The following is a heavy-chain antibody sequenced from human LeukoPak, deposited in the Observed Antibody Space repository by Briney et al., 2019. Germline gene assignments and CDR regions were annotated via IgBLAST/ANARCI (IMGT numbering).Heavy chain of an antibody. CDR3: ARDREAAAGTFDY. Sequence: KPSETLSPTCTVSGGSISSYYWSWIRQPPGKGLEWIGYIYYSGSTNYNPSLKSRVTISVDTSKNQFSLKLSSVTAADTAVYYCARDREAAAGTFDYWGQGTLVTVSS. V-gene: IGHV4-59*01. CDR2: IYYSGST. CDR1: GGSISSYY. D-gene: IGHD6-13*01. J-gene: IGHJ4*02.